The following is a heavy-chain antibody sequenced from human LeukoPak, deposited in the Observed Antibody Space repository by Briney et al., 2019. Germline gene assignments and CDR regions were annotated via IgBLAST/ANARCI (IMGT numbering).Heavy chain of an antibody. CDR2: ISGSGGST. CDR3: AKDPSRSYGMDV. CDR1: GFIFSTYA. V-gene: IGHV3-23*01. J-gene: IGHJ6*02. Sequence: QTGGSLRLSCAASGFIFSTYAMSWVRQAPGKGLEWGSAISGSGGSTYYADSVKGRFTISRDNSKNTLYLQMNSLRAEDTAVYYCAKDPSRSYGMDVWGQGTTVTVSS.